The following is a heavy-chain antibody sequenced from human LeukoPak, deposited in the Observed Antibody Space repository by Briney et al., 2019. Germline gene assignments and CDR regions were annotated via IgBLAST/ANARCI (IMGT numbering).Heavy chain of an antibody. D-gene: IGHD3-3*01. Sequence: GGSLRLSCAASGFTVSSNYMSWVRQAPGKGLEWVSVIYSGGSTYYAASVRGRFTISRDNSENTLSLQMNSLRAEDTAVYYCARDDFWSGYPFDYWGQGTLVTVSS. CDR1: GFTVSSNY. J-gene: IGHJ4*02. CDR3: ARDDFWSGYPFDY. CDR2: IYSGGST. V-gene: IGHV3-53*05.